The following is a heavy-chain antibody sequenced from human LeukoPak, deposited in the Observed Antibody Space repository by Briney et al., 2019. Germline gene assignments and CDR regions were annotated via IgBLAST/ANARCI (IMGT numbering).Heavy chain of an antibody. Sequence: SETLSLTCAVYGGSFSGYYWSWIRQPPGKGLEWIGEINHSGSTNYNPSLKSRVTISVDTSKNQFSLKLSSVTAADTAVYYCARGRYSSGWYDYWGQGTLVTVSS. V-gene: IGHV4-34*01. CDR1: GGSFSGYY. CDR3: ARGRYSSGWYDY. J-gene: IGHJ4*02. CDR2: INHSGST. D-gene: IGHD6-19*01.